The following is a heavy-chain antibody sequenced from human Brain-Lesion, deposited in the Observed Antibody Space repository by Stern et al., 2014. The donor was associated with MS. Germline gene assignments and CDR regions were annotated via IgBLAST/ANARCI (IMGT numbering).Heavy chain of an antibody. CDR1: GYTLTDLS. CDR2: FDPEDGET. J-gene: IGHJ4*02. V-gene: IGHV1-24*01. Sequence: QVQLVQSGAEVKKPGASVKVSCKVSGYTLTDLSMHWVRQAPRQGLEWMGGFDPEDGETIYAQKFQGRVTMTADTSTATAYMVLRSLRSEDTAVYCCATLSPGAGGNYCRHFDYWGQGTLVTVSS. D-gene: IGHD1-26*01. CDR3: ATLSPGAGGNYCRHFDY.